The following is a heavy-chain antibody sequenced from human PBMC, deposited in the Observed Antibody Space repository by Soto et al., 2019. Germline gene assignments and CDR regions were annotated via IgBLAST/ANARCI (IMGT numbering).Heavy chain of an antibody. CDR3: TTVSLNCSGGSCNEFDY. J-gene: IGHJ4*02. V-gene: IGHV3-15*01. D-gene: IGHD2-15*01. Sequence: GGSLRLSCAASGFTFSNAWMSWVRQAPGKGLEWVGRIKSKTDGGTTDYAAPVKGRFTISRDDSKNTLYLQMNSLKTEDTAVYYCTTVSLNCSGGSCNEFDYWGQGTLVTVSS. CDR1: GFTFSNAW. CDR2: IKSKTDGGTT.